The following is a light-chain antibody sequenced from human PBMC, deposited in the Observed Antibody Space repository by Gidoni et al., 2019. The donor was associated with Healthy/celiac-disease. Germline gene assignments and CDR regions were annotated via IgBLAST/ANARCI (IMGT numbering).Light chain of an antibody. CDR2: AAS. V-gene: IGKV1-9*01. CDR1: QGISSY. Sequence: DIQLTQPPSFLSASVGDRVTITCRASQGISSYLAWYQQKPGKAPKLLIYAASTLQGWVPSRFSGSGSGTEFTLTISSLQPEDFATYSWQHLSSSPLTFGPGTKVDIK. J-gene: IGKJ3*01. CDR3: QHLSSSPLT.